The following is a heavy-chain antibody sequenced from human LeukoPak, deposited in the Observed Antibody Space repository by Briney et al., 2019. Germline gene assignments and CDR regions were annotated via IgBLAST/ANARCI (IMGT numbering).Heavy chain of an antibody. V-gene: IGHV3-23*01. Sequence: SGGSLRLSCAASGFIFSSYTMNWVRQAPGKGLEWVSAISGSGGSTYYADSVKGRFTISRDNSKNTLYLQMNSLRAEDTAVYYCAKDQRYCSSTSCPNDAFDIWGQGTMVTVSS. D-gene: IGHD2-2*01. CDR2: ISGSGGST. CDR3: AKDQRYCSSTSCPNDAFDI. CDR1: GFIFSSYT. J-gene: IGHJ3*02.